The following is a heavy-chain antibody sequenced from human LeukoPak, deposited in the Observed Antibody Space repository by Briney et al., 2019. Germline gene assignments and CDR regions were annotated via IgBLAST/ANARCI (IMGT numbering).Heavy chain of an antibody. CDR3: ARDCSGGRCYGAFDI. J-gene: IGHJ3*02. CDR2: VSPIYGTS. CDR1: GGTFCIYA. Sequence: SVKVSCKASGGTFCIYAITWVRQAPGQRLEWMGGVSPIYGTSDYAQRFQGRVTISADESTSTAFLEVRSLRSEDTAAYYCARDCSGGRCYGAFDIWGQGTLVIVSS. V-gene: IGHV1-69*13. D-gene: IGHD2-15*01.